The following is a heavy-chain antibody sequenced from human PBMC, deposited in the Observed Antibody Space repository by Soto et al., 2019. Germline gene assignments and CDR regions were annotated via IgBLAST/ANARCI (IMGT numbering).Heavy chain of an antibody. CDR2: IYHSGST. Sequence: SETLSLTCAVSGGSISSSNWWSWVRQPPGKGLEWIGEIYHSGSTNYNPSLKSRVTISVDKSKNQFSLKLSSVTAADTAVYYCARGGGWSRNWFDPWGQGTLVTVSS. CDR3: ARGGGWSRNWFDP. CDR1: GGSISSSNW. D-gene: IGHD6-19*01. V-gene: IGHV4-4*02. J-gene: IGHJ5*02.